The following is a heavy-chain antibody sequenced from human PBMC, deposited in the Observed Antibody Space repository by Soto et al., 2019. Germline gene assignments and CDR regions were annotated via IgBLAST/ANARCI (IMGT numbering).Heavy chain of an antibody. CDR1: GFAFRSYG. CDR2: ASYDGINK. V-gene: IGHV3-30*18. D-gene: IGHD1-20*01. Sequence: VGSLRLSCATSGFAFRSYGMHWVRQAPGKGLEWVAFASYDGINKNYADSVKGRFTISRDSSKSTVYLQMNNLRVEDTAVYYCAKPSYITGWQITETPFDYWGQGTLVTVSS. CDR3: AKPSYITGWQITETPFDY. J-gene: IGHJ4*02.